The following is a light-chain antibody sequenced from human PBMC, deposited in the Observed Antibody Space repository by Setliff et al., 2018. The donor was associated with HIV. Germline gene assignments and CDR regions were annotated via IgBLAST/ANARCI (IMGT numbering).Light chain of an antibody. Sequence: QSALTQPASVSGSPGQSITISCTGTSNDVGRYDLVSWYQQHPARAPKLIIYQATRRPSGVSNRFSGSKSGNVASQTISGLQAEDEADYYCCSNTGSNTFVFGTGTKVTVL. J-gene: IGLJ1*01. V-gene: IGLV2-23*01. CDR1: SNDVGRYDL. CDR2: QAT. CDR3: CSNTGSNTFV.